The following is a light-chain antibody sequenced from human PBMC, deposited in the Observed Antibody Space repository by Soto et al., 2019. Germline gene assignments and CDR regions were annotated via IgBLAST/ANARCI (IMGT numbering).Light chain of an antibody. J-gene: IGKJ1*01. CDR2: GAS. Sequence: EIVMTQSPVTLSVSPGERATLSCRASQSVSSSLAWYQQQPGQAPRLLIYGASTRATGIPARFSGSGSGTEFTLTISSLQSEDFAVYYCQQYNNWLTRTFGQGTKVEIK. V-gene: IGKV3-15*01. CDR1: QSVSSS. CDR3: QQYNNWLTRT.